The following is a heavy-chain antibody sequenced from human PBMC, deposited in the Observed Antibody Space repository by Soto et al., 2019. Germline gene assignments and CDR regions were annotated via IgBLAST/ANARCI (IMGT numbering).Heavy chain of an antibody. V-gene: IGHV3-30-3*01. CDR1: GFTFSSYA. J-gene: IGHJ6*02. CDR2: ISYDGSNK. CDR3: ARDQSAGSYYYSGMDV. D-gene: IGHD1-26*01. Sequence: QVQLVESGGGVVQPGRSLRLSCAASGFTFSSYAMHWVRQAPGKGLEWVAVISYDGSNKYYADSVKGRFTISRDNSKNTLYLQMNSLRAEDTAVYYCARDQSAGSYYYSGMDVWGQGTTVTVSS.